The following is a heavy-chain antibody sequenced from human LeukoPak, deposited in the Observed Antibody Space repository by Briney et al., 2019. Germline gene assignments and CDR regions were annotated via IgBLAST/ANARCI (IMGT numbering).Heavy chain of an antibody. V-gene: IGHV1-8*03. CDR3: ARDTSTDYGGNWANFDY. CDR2: MNPNSGNT. J-gene: IGHJ4*02. Sequence: ASVKVSCKASGYTFTSYDINWVRQATGQGLEWMGWMNPNSGNTGYAQKFQGRVTITRNTSISTAYMELSSLRSEDTAVYYCARDTSTDYGGNWANFDYWGQGTLVTVSS. CDR1: GYTFTSYD. D-gene: IGHD4-23*01.